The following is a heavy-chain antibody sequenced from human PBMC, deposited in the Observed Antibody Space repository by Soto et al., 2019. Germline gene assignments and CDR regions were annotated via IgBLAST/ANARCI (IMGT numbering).Heavy chain of an antibody. Sequence: QVQLVQSGTEVKRPGSSVTVSCKASGGIPSSYLINWVRLVPGQGLEWMGGINPTFDAVQSAQKFQGRLTISANKSTDTTYMELGRLTSEDTAVYFCARRRGHSTSYVFDYWGQGTLLSVS. D-gene: IGHD6-13*01. CDR3: ARRRGHSTSYVFDY. CDR2: INPTFDAV. V-gene: IGHV1-69*06. CDR1: GGIPSSYL. J-gene: IGHJ4*02.